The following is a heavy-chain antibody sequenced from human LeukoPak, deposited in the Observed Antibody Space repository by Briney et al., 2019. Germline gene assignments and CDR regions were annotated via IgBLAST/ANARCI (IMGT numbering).Heavy chain of an antibody. CDR3: ARDTTLSRVVTSTTTYHYFYYIDV. CDR2: IIPVFGSP. Sequence: RASVKVSCKASGYTFTSYDINWVRQATGQGLEWMGGIIPVFGSPNYAQSFRDRVTITADESTSTAYMELSSLRSEDTAVYYCARDTTLSRVVTSTTTYHYFYYIDVWGKGTTVTISS. CDR1: GYTFTSYD. J-gene: IGHJ6*03. V-gene: IGHV1-69*13. D-gene: IGHD2-21*02.